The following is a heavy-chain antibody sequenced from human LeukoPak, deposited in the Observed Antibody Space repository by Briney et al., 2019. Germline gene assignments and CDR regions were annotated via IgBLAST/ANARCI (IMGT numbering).Heavy chain of an antibody. V-gene: IGHV1-69*13. CDR2: IIPNFGTP. CDR3: ARQHFLYGDYQFFDY. CDR1: GGTFSTYS. Sequence: SVKVSCKASGGTFSTYSITWVRQAPGQGLEWMGGIIPNFGTPNYAQKFQGRVTITADGSTSTVYMELSSLRSEDTAVYYCARQHFLYGDYQFFDYWGQGTLVTVSS. J-gene: IGHJ4*02. D-gene: IGHD4-17*01.